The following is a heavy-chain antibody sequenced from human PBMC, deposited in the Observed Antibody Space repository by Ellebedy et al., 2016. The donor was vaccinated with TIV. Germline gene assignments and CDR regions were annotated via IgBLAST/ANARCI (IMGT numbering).Heavy chain of an antibody. V-gene: IGHV3-21*01. J-gene: IGHJ4*02. CDR3: ARGPVQFYYGSGIYYFDY. CDR1: GFTFDDYA. CDR2: ISYSSDIT. Sequence: GESLKISXAASGFTFDDYAMHWVRQAPGKGLEWVSSISYSSDITHYADSVKGRFTISRDNAKNSLYLQMNSLRAEDTAVYFCARGPVQFYYGSGIYYFDYWGQGTLVTVSS. D-gene: IGHD3-10*01.